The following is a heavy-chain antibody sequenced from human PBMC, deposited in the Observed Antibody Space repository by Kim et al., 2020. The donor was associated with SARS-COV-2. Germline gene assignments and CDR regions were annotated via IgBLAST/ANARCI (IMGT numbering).Heavy chain of an antibody. CDR1: GFSLSTSGVG. J-gene: IGHJ5*02. V-gene: IGHV2-5*02. CDR2: IYWDDDK. Sequence: YGPTLVKPTQTLTLTCTFSGFSLSTSGVGVGWIRQPPGKALEWLALIYWDDDKRYSPSLKSRLTITKDTSKNQVVLTMTNMDPVDTATYYCAHRRGHRSHIHANSGTNWFDPWGQGTLVTVSS. CDR3: AHRRGHRSHIHANSGTNWFDP. D-gene: IGHD1-1*01.